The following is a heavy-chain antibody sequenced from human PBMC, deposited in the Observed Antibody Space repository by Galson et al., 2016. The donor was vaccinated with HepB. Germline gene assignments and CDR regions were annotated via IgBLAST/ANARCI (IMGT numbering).Heavy chain of an antibody. CDR3: AKVGRMTTVLTPAFDY. Sequence: SLRLSCAASGFTFSDYAMSWVRQAPGKGLDWVSTITGSGYSTYYADSVKGRFTISRDNSKNTLYLQMNSLTIEDTAGYYCAKVGRMTTVLTPAFDYWGQGTLVTVSS. CDR1: GFTFSDYA. CDR2: ITGSGYST. D-gene: IGHD4-23*01. J-gene: IGHJ4*02. V-gene: IGHV3-23*01.